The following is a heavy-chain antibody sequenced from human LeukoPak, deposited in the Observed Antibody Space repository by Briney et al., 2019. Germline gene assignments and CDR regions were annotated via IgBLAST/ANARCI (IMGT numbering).Heavy chain of an antibody. CDR2: ISGSGGST. Sequence: GGSLRLSCAASGFTFTSYAMSWVRQAPGKGLEWVSAISGSGGSTYYADSVKGRFTISRDNSKDTLYLQMNSLGAEDTALYFCASGIRERGFDYWGQGTLVTVSS. J-gene: IGHJ4*02. D-gene: IGHD1-1*01. V-gene: IGHV3-23*01. CDR1: GFTFTSYA. CDR3: ASGIRERGFDY.